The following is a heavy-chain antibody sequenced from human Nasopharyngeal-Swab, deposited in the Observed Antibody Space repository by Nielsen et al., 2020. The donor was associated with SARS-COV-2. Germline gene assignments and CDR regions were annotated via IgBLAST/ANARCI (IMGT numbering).Heavy chain of an antibody. J-gene: IGHJ4*02. CDR3: AKKYGTRGWYVGLDY. CDR2: AGGNDGST. Sequence: GGSLRLSCAASGFGFSAFAMSWVRQAPGKGLEWVSAAGGNDGSTFYADSVRGRFTISRDNSKNTLYLQMNSLRAEDTALYYCAKKYGTRGWYVGLDYWGQGTQGTVSS. V-gene: IGHV3-23*01. CDR1: GFGFSAFA. D-gene: IGHD6-19*01.